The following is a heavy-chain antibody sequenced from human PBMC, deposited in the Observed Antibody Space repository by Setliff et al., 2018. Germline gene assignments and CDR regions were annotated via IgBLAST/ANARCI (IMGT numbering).Heavy chain of an antibody. V-gene: IGHV1-69*06. CDR1: GGTLSGYA. J-gene: IGHJ6*02. Sequence: SVKVSCKASGGTLSGYAFSWVRQAPGQGLEWVGGITPIFETAHYAQKFQDRVTITADKSTSTVYMELNSLISEDTAVYLCARDSVTLGQLERRGGLRYYDMDVWGQGTTVTVSS. D-gene: IGHD1-1*01. CDR2: ITPIFETA. CDR3: ARDSVTLGQLERRGGLRYYDMDV.